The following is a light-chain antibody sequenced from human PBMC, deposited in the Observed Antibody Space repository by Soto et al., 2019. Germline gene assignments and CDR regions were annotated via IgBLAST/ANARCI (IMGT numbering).Light chain of an antibody. CDR1: QGISSA. CDR3: RQFNCYSIT. V-gene: IGKV1-13*02. Sequence: AIQLTQSPSSLSASVGDRVTITCRASQGISSALAWYQHKPGKAPRLLLHEASSLESGVPSRFSGSGSVTDFTLTISSLQPEDFATYYCRQFNCYSITFGQGTRLEIK. J-gene: IGKJ5*01. CDR2: EAS.